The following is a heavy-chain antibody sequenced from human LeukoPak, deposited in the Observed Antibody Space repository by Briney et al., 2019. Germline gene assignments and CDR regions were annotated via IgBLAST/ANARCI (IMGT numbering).Heavy chain of an antibody. V-gene: IGHV3-21*06. CDR1: GFTFSNYD. D-gene: IGHD6-13*01. Sequence: PGGSLRLSCAASGFTFSNYDMNWVRQAPGKGLEWVSSISTGSDYIYYADSVKGRFTISRDNAKNSLYLHMNSLTAEDTAVYYCARGGAGPSRIAASGSDYWGQGTLVTVSS. CDR3: ARGGAGPSRIAASGSDY. J-gene: IGHJ4*02. CDR2: ISTGSDYI.